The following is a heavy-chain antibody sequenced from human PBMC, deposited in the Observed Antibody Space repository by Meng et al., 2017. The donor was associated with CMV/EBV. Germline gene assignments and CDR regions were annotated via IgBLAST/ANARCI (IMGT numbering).Heavy chain of an antibody. CDR2: IYTSGST. CDR1: GGSISSYY. J-gene: IGHJ4*02. Sequence: QLTASGPGLATPSETLSLTCTVPGGSISSYYWSWIRQPAGKGLEWIGRIYTSGSTNYNPSLKSRVTMSVDTSKNQFSLKLSSVTAADTAVYYCARVLRWNGVIDYWGQGTLVTVSS. D-gene: IGHD4-23*01. V-gene: IGHV4-4*07. CDR3: ARVLRWNGVIDY.